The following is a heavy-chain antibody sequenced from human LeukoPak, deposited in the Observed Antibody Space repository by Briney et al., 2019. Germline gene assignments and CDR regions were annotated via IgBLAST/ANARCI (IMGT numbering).Heavy chain of an antibody. CDR3: ARGYRDFWSGYTPSYYFDY. J-gene: IGHJ4*02. D-gene: IGHD3-3*01. CDR1: GGTFSSYA. V-gene: IGHV1-8*03. Sequence: ASVKVSCKASGGTFSSYAISWARQAPGQGLEWMGWMNPNSGNTGYAQKFQGRVTITRNTSISTAYMELSSLRSEDTAVYYCARGYRDFWSGYTPSYYFDYWGQGTLVTVSS. CDR2: MNPNSGNT.